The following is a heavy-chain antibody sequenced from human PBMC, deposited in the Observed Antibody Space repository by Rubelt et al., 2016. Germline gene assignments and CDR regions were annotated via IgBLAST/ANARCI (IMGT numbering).Heavy chain of an antibody. CDR2: INHSGST. J-gene: IGHJ4*02. CDR1: SGSVSSADHY. Sequence: QLQLQESGPELVKPSETLSLTCTVSSGSVSSADHYWGWIRQPPGKGLEWIGEINHSGSTNYTPSLKSRDTITLDASENQFSLKLSSVTAADTAVYYCARGLFPGIAGLCCWGQGTLVTVSS. D-gene: IGHD6-13*01. CDR3: ARGLFPGIAGLCC. V-gene: IGHV4-39*01.